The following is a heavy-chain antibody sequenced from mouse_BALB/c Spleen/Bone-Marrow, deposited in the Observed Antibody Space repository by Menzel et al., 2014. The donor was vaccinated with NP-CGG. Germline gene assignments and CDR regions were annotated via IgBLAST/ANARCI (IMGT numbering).Heavy chain of an antibody. V-gene: IGHV5-9-3*01. CDR1: GFTFSSYA. J-gene: IGHJ3*01. CDR2: ISSGGSYT. CDR3: ASPRFAY. Sequence: EVKVEESGGGLVKPGGSLKLSCAASGFTFSSYAMSWVRQTPEKRLEWVATISSGGSYTYYPDSVKGRFTISRDNAKNTLYLRVSSLRSEYTAMYYCASPRFAYWGQGTLVTVSA.